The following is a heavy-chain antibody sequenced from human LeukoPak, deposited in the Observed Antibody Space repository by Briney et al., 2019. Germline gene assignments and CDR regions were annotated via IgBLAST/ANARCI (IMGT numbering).Heavy chain of an antibody. CDR2: ISESGGST. CDR1: GFTYKSYA. CDR3: SIRIAASDFDY. Sequence: GGSLRLSCAASGFTYKSYAMSWVRQAPGKGLEWVSVISESGGSTYYADSVKGRFTISRDNSKNTLYLQMNSLRAEDTAVYYCSIRIAASDFDYWGQGTLVTVSS. J-gene: IGHJ4*02. D-gene: IGHD6-13*01. V-gene: IGHV3-23*01.